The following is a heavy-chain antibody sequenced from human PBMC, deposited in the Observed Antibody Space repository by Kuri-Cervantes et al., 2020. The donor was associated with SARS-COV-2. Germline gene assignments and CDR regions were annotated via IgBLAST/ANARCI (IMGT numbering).Heavy chain of an antibody. CDR1: GFTFSSYG. V-gene: IGHV3-30*03. D-gene: IGHD3-22*01. CDR2: ISYDGSNK. CDR3: ARDGGFYDSSDYYLFDY. J-gene: IGHJ4*02. Sequence: GSLRLSCAASGFTFSSYGMHWVRRAPGKGLEWVAVISYDGSNKYYADSVKGRFTISRDNSKNTLYLQMNSLRAEDTAVYYCARDGGFYDSSDYYLFDYWGQGTLVTVSS.